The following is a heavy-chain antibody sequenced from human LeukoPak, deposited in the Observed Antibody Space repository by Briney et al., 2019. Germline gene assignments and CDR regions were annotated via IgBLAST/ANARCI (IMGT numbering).Heavy chain of an antibody. CDR1: GGSISGQY. Sequence: PSETLSLTCTVSGGSISGQYWSWIRQPPGKGLEWIGYISYTGSTSYNPSLKSRVTISVDTSKNQFSLRLSSVTAADTAVYYCASLTSSGWGYYYFDYWGQGTLVTVSS. D-gene: IGHD6-19*01. V-gene: IGHV4-59*11. CDR3: ASLTSSGWGYYYFDY. J-gene: IGHJ4*02. CDR2: ISYTGST.